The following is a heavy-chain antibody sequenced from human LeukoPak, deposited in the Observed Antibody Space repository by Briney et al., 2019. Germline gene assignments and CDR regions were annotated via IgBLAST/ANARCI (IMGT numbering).Heavy chain of an antibody. CDR1: GYIFTSYW. CDR2: IYPGDSDT. V-gene: IGHV5-51*01. Sequence: GESLKISCKGSGYIFTSYWIGWVRQMPGKGLEWMGIIYPGDSDTRYSPSFQGQVTISADKSISTADLQWSSLKASDTAMYYCARYGSGSYAENWFDPWGQGTLVTVSS. D-gene: IGHD3-10*01. CDR3: ARYGSGSYAENWFDP. J-gene: IGHJ5*02.